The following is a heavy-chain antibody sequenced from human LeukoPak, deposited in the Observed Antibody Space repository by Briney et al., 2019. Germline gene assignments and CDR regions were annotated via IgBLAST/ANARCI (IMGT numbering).Heavy chain of an antibody. CDR1: GYSFTGYF. J-gene: IGHJ6*03. CDR2: INPNSGGT. CDR3: ARDRTYSGNDYYYNYYLDV. D-gene: IGHD1-26*01. Sequence: ASVKVSCKASGYSFTGYFMHWVRQAPGQGLEWMGWINPNSGGTNYAQKFQGRVTMTRDMSTSTAYMELSRLTSDDTAVYYCARDRTYSGNDYYYNYYLDVWGKGTTVTVS. V-gene: IGHV1-2*02.